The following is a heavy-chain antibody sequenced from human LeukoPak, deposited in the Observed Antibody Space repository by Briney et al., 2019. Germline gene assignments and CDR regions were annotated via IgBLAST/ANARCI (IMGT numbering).Heavy chain of an antibody. J-gene: IGHJ3*02. V-gene: IGHV4-38-2*02. Sequence: PSETLSLTCTVSGYSISSGYYWGWVRQPPGKRLEWIGSIYHSGRTYYSPSLKSPVTISVDTSRNLFSLKLSSVTAADTAVCHCAREGRRGQQLVGSAFDIWGQGTMVTVSS. CDR3: AREGRRGQQLVGSAFDI. D-gene: IGHD6-13*01. CDR2: IYHSGRT. CDR1: GYSISSGYY.